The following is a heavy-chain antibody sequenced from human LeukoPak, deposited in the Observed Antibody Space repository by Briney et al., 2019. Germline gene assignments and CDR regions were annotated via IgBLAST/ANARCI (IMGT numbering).Heavy chain of an antibody. Sequence: ASVKVSCKASGGTFISYAISWVRQAPGQGLEWMGGIIPIFGTANYAQKFQGRVTITADESTSTAYMELSSLRSEDTAVYYCARDITFPGGPLYYYYYGMDVWGQGTTVTVSS. D-gene: IGHD1-14*01. CDR1: GGTFISYA. CDR2: IIPIFGTA. CDR3: ARDITFPGGPLYYYYYGMDV. V-gene: IGHV1-69*13. J-gene: IGHJ6*02.